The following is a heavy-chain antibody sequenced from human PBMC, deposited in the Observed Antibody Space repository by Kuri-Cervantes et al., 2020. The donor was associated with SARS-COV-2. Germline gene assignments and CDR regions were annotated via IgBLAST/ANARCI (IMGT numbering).Heavy chain of an antibody. CDR2: IWYDGSNK. CDR3: ARDLPYYYDSSGYDFDY. Sequence: GGSLRLSCAASGFTFSSYGMHWVRQAPGKGLEWVAVIWYDGSNKYYADSVKGRFTISRDNSKNTLHLQMNSLRAEDTAVYYCARDLPYYYDSSGYDFDYWGQGTLVTVSS. D-gene: IGHD3-22*01. V-gene: IGHV3-33*08. CDR1: GFTFSSYG. J-gene: IGHJ4*02.